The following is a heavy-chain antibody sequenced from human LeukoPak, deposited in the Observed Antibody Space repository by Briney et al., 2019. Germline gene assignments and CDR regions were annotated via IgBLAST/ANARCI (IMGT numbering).Heavy chain of an antibody. Sequence: GASVKVSCKASGYTFTSYGISWVRQAPGQGLEWMGWISAYNGNTNYAQKLQGRVTMTTDTSTSTAYMELRSLRSDDTAVYYCARSKRAYYDILRGGMDVWGEGTTVTVSS. J-gene: IGHJ6*04. CDR2: ISAYNGNT. V-gene: IGHV1-18*04. CDR3: ARSKRAYYDILRGGMDV. CDR1: GYTFTSYG. D-gene: IGHD3-9*01.